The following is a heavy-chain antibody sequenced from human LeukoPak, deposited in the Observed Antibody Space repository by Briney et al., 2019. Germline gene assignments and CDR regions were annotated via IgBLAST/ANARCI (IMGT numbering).Heavy chain of an antibody. CDR2: ISFDGSIK. D-gene: IGHD3-10*02. V-gene: IGHV3-30*18. Sequence: GSLRLSCAASGFTFYTIGMHWVRQAPGKGLEWVAVISFDGSIKYYADSVKGRFTISRDNSKNTLFLQMNSLRPEDTAVYYCAKDRNVGLDAIDVWGQGTLVTVSS. CDR1: GFTFYTIG. J-gene: IGHJ3*01. CDR3: AKDRNVGLDAIDV.